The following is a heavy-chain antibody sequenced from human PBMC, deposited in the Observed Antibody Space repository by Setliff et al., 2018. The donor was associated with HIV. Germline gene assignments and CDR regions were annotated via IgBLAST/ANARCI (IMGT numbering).Heavy chain of an antibody. Sequence: SVKVSCKASGSTFNNYGVNWVRQAPGQGLEWMGGIIPVFGTSNYARKFQGGLAITADESTGTAYMDLSSLISEDTAMYYCARSRSPYGERYYFDSWGQGTLVTVSS. CDR3: ARSRSPYGERYYFDS. V-gene: IGHV1-69*13. J-gene: IGHJ4*02. CDR2: IIPVFGTS. CDR1: GSTFNNYG. D-gene: IGHD4-17*01.